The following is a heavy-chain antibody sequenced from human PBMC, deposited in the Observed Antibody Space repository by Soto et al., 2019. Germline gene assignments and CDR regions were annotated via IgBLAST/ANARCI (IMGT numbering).Heavy chain of an antibody. Sequence: ASVKVSCKASGYTFTSYYMHWVRQAPGQGLEWMGIINPSGGSTSYAQKFQGRVTMTRDTSTSTVYMELSSLRSEDTAVYYCARSSRITMIVVVQKTDAFDIWGQGTMVTVSS. CDR1: GYTFTSYY. D-gene: IGHD3-22*01. J-gene: IGHJ3*02. V-gene: IGHV1-46*01. CDR3: ARSSRITMIVVVQKTDAFDI. CDR2: INPSGGST.